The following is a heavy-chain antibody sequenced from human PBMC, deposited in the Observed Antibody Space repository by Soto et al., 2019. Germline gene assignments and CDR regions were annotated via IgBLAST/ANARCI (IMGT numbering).Heavy chain of an antibody. CDR1: GFSFSNCG. D-gene: IGHD2-15*01. CDR3: VKGSEVARQELDY. Sequence: QVQLVESGGGVVQPGRSLRLSCAASGFSFSNCGMHWVRQAPGKGLEWVAAISSDGSDKYYSESVKRRFTISRDNSKNTRFLQMNSLRVGDTAVYYCVKGSEVARQELDYWGQGTLVTFSS. CDR2: ISSDGSDK. V-gene: IGHV3-30*18. J-gene: IGHJ4*02.